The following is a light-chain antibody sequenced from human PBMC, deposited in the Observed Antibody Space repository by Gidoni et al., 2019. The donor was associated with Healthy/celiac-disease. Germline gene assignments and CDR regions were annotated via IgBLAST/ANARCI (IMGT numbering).Light chain of an antibody. J-gene: IGKJ1*01. V-gene: IGKV4-1*01. CDR1: QSVLYSSNNKKY. CDR3: QQYYSTAWT. Sequence: DIVMTQSPDSLAVSLGERATINCKSSQSVLYSSNNKKYLAWYQQKPGQPPKLLIYWASTRESGVPDRFSGSGYGTDFTLTISSLQAEDVAVYYCQQYYSTAWTFGQGTKVEIK. CDR2: WAS.